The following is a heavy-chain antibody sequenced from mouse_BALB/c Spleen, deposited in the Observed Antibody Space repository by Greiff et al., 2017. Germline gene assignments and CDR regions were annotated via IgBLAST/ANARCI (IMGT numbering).Heavy chain of an antibody. J-gene: IGHJ3*01. V-gene: IGHV5-9-3*01. CDR1: GFTFSSYA. CDR3: ARKGRWFAY. Sequence: EVKLMESGGGLVKPGGSLKLSCAASGFTFSSYAMSWVRQTPEKRLEWVATISSGGSYTYYPDSVKGRFTISRDNAKNTLYLQMSSLRSEDTAMYYCARKGRWFAYWGQGTLVTVSA. CDR2: ISSGGSYT.